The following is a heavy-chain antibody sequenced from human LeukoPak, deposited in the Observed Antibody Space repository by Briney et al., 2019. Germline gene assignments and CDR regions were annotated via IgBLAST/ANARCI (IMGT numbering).Heavy chain of an antibody. CDR1: GFTFSNYW. CDR2: INTDGSST. V-gene: IGHV3-74*01. J-gene: IGHJ4*02. CDR3: ARDGNVDTARYFDF. D-gene: IGHD5-18*01. Sequence: GGSLRLSCAASGFTFSNYWMHWVRQAPGKGLVWVSRINTDGSSTTYADSVKGRFTISRDNAKNTLYLQMNSLRAEDTAVYYCARDGNVDTARYFDFWGQGTLVTVSS.